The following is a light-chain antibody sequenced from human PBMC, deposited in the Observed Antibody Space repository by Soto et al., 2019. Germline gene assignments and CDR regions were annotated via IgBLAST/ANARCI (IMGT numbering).Light chain of an antibody. J-gene: IGKJ3*01. CDR1: QTVTSKN. CDR3: QQYGSSPFT. V-gene: IGKV3-20*01. Sequence: EIVLTQSPGTLSFSPGERVTLSCRASQTVTSKNLAWYQQKPGQAPRLLIYGASSGATGIPDRFSGSGSGTDFTLTISRLEPEDFAVYYCQQYGSSPFTFGPGTKVDIK. CDR2: GAS.